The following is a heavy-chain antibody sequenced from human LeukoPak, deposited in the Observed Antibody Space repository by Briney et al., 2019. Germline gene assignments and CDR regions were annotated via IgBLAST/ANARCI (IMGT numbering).Heavy chain of an antibody. V-gene: IGHV1-18*01. CDR3: ARAPYSSSWYGCCWFDP. CDR1: GYTFTSYG. D-gene: IGHD6-13*01. CDR2: ISAYNGNT. J-gene: IGHJ5*02. Sequence: ASVKVSCKASGYTFTSYGISWVRQAPGQGLEWMGWISAYNGNTNYAQKLQGRVTMTTDTSTSTAYMELRSLRSDDTAVYYCARAPYSSSWYGCCWFDPWGQGTLVTVSS.